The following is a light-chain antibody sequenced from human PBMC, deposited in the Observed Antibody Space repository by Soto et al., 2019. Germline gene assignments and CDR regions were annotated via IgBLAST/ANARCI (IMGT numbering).Light chain of an antibody. CDR2: DVS. CDR1: QGVTTN. Sequence: GRTQAGTTRSVYQRERATLSCRAGQGVTTNFACYQQKSGQSPRLLIYDVSIRATGVPARFSGTGSETDFTLTISGLQSEDSAVYFCQQYNNWPFSFGQGTRLEIK. J-gene: IGKJ5*01. CDR3: QQYNNWPFS. V-gene: IGKV3-15*01.